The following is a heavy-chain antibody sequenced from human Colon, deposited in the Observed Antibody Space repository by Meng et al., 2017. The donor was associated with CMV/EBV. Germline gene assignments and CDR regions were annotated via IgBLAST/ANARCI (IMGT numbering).Heavy chain of an antibody. J-gene: IGHJ6*02. CDR2: ISPTSTNI. CDR3: ARDLRSRGGRGYYYYGMDV. Sequence: GESLKISCVASGLSSYNILWVRQAPGKGLEWVSSISPTSTNIFYADSVRGRFSVSRDNAQNSVYLQMNSLRAEDTAVYYCARDLRSRGGRGYYYYGMDVWGQGTTVTVSS. CDR1: GLSSYN. V-gene: IGHV3-21*01.